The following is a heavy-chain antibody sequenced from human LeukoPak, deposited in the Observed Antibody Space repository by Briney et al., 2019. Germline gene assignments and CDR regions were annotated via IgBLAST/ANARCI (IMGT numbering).Heavy chain of an antibody. CDR3: AKGSDSGYDSAYYFDY. D-gene: IGHD5-12*01. V-gene: IGHV3-23*01. J-gene: IGHJ4*02. CDR1: GFTFSSYA. Sequence: GGSLRLSCAASGFTFSSYAMSWVRQAPGKGLEWVSAISGSGGSTYYADSVKGRFTISRDNSKNTLYLQMNSLRAEDTAVYYCAKGSDSGYDSAYYFDYWGQGTLVIVSS. CDR2: ISGSGGST.